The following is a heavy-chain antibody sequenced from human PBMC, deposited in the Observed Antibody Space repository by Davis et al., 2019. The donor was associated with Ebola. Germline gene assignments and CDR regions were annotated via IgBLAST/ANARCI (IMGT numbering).Heavy chain of an antibody. Sequence: MPSETLSLTCTVPGGSISSGDYYWSWIRQPPGKGLEWIGYIYYSGSTYYNPSLKSRVTISVDTSKNQFSLKLSSVTAADTAVYYCARQVVATMRDQYYYYYGMDVWGQGTTVTVSS. CDR1: GGSISSGDYY. CDR3: ARQVVATMRDQYYYYYGMDV. V-gene: IGHV4-30-4*01. J-gene: IGHJ6*02. D-gene: IGHD5-12*01. CDR2: IYYSGST.